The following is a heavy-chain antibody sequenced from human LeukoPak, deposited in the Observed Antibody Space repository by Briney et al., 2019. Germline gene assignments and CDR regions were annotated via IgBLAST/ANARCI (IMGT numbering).Heavy chain of an antibody. J-gene: IGHJ4*02. CDR2: ISYDGTNK. Sequence: GGSLRLSCAASGFTFSSYAMNWVRQATGKGLEWVAIISYDGTNKDYADSVKGRFTISRDNSRNTLYLQMNSLRAEDTAVYYCARDPLYTNSPPSYFDYWGQGTLVTVSS. CDR3: ARDPLYTNSPPSYFDY. CDR1: GFTFSSYA. D-gene: IGHD2-2*02. V-gene: IGHV3-30-3*01.